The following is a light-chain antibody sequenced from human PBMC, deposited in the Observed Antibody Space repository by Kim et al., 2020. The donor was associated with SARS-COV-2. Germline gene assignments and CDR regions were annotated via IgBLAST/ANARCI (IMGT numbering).Light chain of an antibody. CDR3: QVWASSSDVPV. V-gene: IGLV3-21*04. CDR1: NIGSKS. Sequence: SYELTQPPSVSVAPGKTARITCGGNNIGSKSVHWYQQKPGQAPVLVIYYDSERPSGIPERFSSSNSGNTATLTIIRVEAGDEADYYCQVWASSSDVPVFG. CDR2: YDS. J-gene: IGLJ3*02.